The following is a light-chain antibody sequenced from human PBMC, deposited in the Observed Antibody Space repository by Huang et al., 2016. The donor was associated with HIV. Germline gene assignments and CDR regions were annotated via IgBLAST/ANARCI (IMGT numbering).Light chain of an antibody. V-gene: IGKV4-1*01. J-gene: IGKJ1*01. CDR1: PRVFKTSNNRNC. CDR3: HQYYNAPQT. CDR2: WAS. Sequence: DIVVTQSPDSLALSLGDRAAINCTASPRVFKTSNNRNCLNWYQLKPGQPPKLVSYWASTRESGVPDRFSGSGSGTDFTLTIASLQAEDVAVYYCHQYYNAPQTFGQGTKVEVK.